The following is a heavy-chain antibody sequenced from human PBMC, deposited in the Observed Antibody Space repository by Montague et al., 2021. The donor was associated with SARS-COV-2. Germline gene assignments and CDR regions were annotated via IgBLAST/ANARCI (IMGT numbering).Heavy chain of an antibody. J-gene: IGHJ4*02. CDR1: GFTFSAYS. CDR2: IYSGGST. CDR3: ARDHGSGWFTFDY. D-gene: IGHD6-19*01. V-gene: IGHV3-53*04. Sequence: SLRLSCAASGFTFSAYSMTWVRQAPGKGLEWVSVIYSGGSTYYADSVKGRFTISRHNSKNTLYLQMNSLRAEDTAVYYCARDHGSGWFTFDYWGQGTLVTVSS.